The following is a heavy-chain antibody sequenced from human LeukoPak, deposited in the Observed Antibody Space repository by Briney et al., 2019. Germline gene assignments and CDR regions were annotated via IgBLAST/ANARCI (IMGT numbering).Heavy chain of an antibody. D-gene: IGHD1-26*01. V-gene: IGHV3-73*01. J-gene: IGHJ3*02. Sequence: GGSLKLSCAASGFTFSGSAMPWVRQASGKGLEWVGRIRSKANSYATAYAASVNGRFTISRDDSKNTVYLQMNSLKTEDTAVSYCAKVPPPYIVGATSSAFDIWGQGTMVTVSS. CDR2: IRSKANSYAT. CDR1: GFTFSGSA. CDR3: AKVPPPYIVGATSSAFDI.